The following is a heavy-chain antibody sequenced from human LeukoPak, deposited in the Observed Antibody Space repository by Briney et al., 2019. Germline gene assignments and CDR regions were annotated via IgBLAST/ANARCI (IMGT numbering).Heavy chain of an antibody. CDR2: ISSSSSYI. J-gene: IGHJ4*02. Sequence: PGGSLRLSCAASGFTFSTYSMNWVRQAPGKGLEWVSSISSSSSYIYYADSVKGRFTISRDNAKNSLYLQMNSLRAEDTAVYYCASGVETATAHRGQGTLVTVSS. CDR3: ASGVETATAH. CDR1: GFTFSTYS. D-gene: IGHD5-24*01. V-gene: IGHV3-21*01.